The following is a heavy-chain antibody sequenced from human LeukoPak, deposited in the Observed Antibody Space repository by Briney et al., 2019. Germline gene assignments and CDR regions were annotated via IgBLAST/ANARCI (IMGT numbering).Heavy chain of an antibody. V-gene: IGHV3-23*01. CDR1: GFTFSSYA. CDR3: ASDPNGDYVGALDY. Sequence: GGSLRLSCAASGFTFSSYAMSWVRRAPGKGLEWVSAISGSGGSTYYADSVKGRFTISRDNSKNTMYLQMNSLRSEDTAIYYCASDPNGDYVGALDYWGRGTLVTVSS. CDR2: ISGSGGST. D-gene: IGHD2-8*01. J-gene: IGHJ4*01.